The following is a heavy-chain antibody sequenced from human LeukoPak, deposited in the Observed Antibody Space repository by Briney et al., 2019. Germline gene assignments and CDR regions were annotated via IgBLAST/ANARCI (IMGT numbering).Heavy chain of an antibody. D-gene: IGHD6-19*01. CDR3: ARDWGLYSSGWYGDSFDP. J-gene: IGHJ5*02. CDR2: INHSGSI. CDR1: GGSFSGYY. V-gene: IGHV4-34*01. Sequence: PSETLSLTCTVYGGSFSGYYWSWIRQPPGRGLEWIGEINHSGSINYNPSLKSRVTISVDTSKNQFSLKLSSVTAADTAVYYCARDWGLYSSGWYGDSFDPWGQGTLVTVSS.